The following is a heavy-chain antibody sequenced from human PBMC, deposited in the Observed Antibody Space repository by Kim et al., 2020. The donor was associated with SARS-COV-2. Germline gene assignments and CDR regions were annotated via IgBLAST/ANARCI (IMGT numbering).Heavy chain of an antibody. CDR3: ARGRSTIAARPLGY. J-gene: IGHJ4*02. D-gene: IGHD6-6*01. V-gene: IGHV4-34*01. CDR2: INHSGST. Sequence: SETLSLTCAVYGGSFSGYYWSWIRQPPGKGLEWIGEINHSGSTNYNPSLKSRVTISVDTSKNQFSLKLSSVTAADTAVYYCARGRSTIAARPLGYWGQGTLVTVSS. CDR1: GGSFSGYY.